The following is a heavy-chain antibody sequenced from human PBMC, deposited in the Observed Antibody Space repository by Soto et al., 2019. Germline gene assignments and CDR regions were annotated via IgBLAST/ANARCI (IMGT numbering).Heavy chain of an antibody. Sequence: QVQLVQSGAEVKKPGASVKVSCKASGYTFTSYGISWVRQAPGQGLEWMGWISGHNGNKKYAQKLQGRVSMTTDTSTSTAYMELRSPISDDTAVYYCARDRGQQLFDYWGQGTLVTVSS. CDR2: ISGHNGNK. CDR3: ARDRGQQLFDY. D-gene: IGHD6-13*01. V-gene: IGHV1-18*01. CDR1: GYTFTSYG. J-gene: IGHJ4*02.